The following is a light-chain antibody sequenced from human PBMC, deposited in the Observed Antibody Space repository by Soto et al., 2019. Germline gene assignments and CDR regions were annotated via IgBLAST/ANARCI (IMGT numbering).Light chain of an antibody. V-gene: IGKV3-20*01. Sequence: DIVLTQSPDTLSLSPGERATLSCRASQSISSNYLAWYQQKPGQAPRLLIFGGSTRASGIPDKFSGGGSGTDFTLTISRLDPEDFATYYCQQSYSTPITFGQGTRLEIK. CDR1: QSISSNY. CDR2: GGS. CDR3: QQSYSTPIT. J-gene: IGKJ5*01.